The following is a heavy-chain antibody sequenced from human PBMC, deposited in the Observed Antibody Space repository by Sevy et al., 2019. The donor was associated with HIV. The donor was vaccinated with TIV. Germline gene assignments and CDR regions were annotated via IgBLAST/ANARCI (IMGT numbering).Heavy chain of an antibody. CDR3: ATSGGET. CDR2: IKQDGSEK. CDR1: AFTFSSYW. V-gene: IGHV3-7*01. Sequence: GGSLRLSCAASAFTFSSYWMNWIRQAPGKGLEWVANIKQDGSEKYYVDSVKGRFTISRDNAKNSLYLEMNTLRAEDTAVYYCATSGGETWGQGTLVTVFS. D-gene: IGHD3-16*01. J-gene: IGHJ5*02.